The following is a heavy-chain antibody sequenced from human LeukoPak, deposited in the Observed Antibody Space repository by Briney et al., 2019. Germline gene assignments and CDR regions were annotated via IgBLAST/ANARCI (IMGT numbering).Heavy chain of an antibody. J-gene: IGHJ6*02. D-gene: IGHD6-6*01. CDR2: IYPGDSDT. Sequence: GESLKISCKGSGYSFTTHWIAWVRQMPGKGLEWMGIIYPGDSDTRYSPSFQGQVTISADKFISTAYLQWSSLKASDTAMYYCARHGGEYSSSSGFYYYYGMDVWGQGTTVTVSS. V-gene: IGHV5-51*01. CDR1: GYSFTTHW. CDR3: ARHGGEYSSSSGFYYYYGMDV.